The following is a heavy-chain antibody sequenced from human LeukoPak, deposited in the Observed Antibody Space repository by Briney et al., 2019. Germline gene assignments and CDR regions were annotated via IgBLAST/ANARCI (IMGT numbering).Heavy chain of an antibody. V-gene: IGHV4-38-2*01. D-gene: IGHD3-22*01. J-gene: IGHJ4*02. CDR2: IYHSGST. CDR1: GYSISSGYY. CDR3: ARQGGAYYYDSSGYCDY. Sequence: SETLSLTCAVSGYSISSGYYWGWIRQPPGKGLEWIGSIYHSGSTYYSPSLKSRVTISVDTSKNQFSLKLSSVTAADTAVYYCARQGGAYYYDSSGYCDYWGQGTLVTVSS.